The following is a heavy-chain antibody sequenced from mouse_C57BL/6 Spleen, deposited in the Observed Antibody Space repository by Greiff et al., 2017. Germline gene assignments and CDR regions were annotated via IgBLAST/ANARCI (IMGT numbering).Heavy chain of an antibody. V-gene: IGHV1-55*01. CDR3: ARYTTTVVDYYAMDY. Sequence: QVQLQQPGAELVKPGASVKMSCKASGYTFTSYWITWVKQRPGQGLEWIGDIYPGSGSTNYNEKFKSKATLTVDTSSSTAYMQLSSLTSEDSAVYYCARYTTTVVDYYAMDYWGQGTSVTVSS. J-gene: IGHJ4*01. D-gene: IGHD1-1*01. CDR2: IYPGSGST. CDR1: GYTFTSYW.